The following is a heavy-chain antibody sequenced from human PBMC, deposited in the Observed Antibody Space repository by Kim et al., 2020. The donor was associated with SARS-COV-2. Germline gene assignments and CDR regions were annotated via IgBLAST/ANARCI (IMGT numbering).Heavy chain of an antibody. Sequence: ASVKVSCKASGYTFTGYYMHWVRQAPGQGLEWMGWINPNSGGTNYAQKFQGWVTMTRDTSISTAYMELSRLRSDDTAVYYCARQKGSYRSYWYFDLWGRGTLVTVSS. CDR2: INPNSGGT. CDR1: GYTFTGYY. CDR3: ARQKGSYRSYWYFDL. J-gene: IGHJ2*01. V-gene: IGHV1-2*04. D-gene: IGHD3-16*02.